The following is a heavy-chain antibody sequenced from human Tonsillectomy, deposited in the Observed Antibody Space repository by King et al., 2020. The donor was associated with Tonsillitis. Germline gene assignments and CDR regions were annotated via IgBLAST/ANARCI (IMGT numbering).Heavy chain of an antibody. V-gene: IGHV3-23*03. J-gene: IGHJ4*02. CDR3: AKSRVGGYYDILPGPPSFDY. D-gene: IGHD3-9*01. CDR2: IYSGGSST. CDR1: GFTFSSYA. Sequence: VQLVESGGGLVQPGGSLRLSCAASGFTFSSYAMSWVRQAPGKGLEWVSVIYSGGSSTYYADSVKGRFTISRDNSKNTLYLQMNSLRAEDTAVYYCAKSRVGGYYDILPGPPSFDYWGQGTLVTVSS.